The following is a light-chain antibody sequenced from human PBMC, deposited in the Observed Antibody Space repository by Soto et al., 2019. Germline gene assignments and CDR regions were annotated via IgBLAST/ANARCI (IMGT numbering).Light chain of an antibody. Sequence: QSVLTQPPSVSGARGQRVTISCTGNSSNIGAGYDVHWYQQLPGTAPKLLIYGNNKRPSGVPDRFSGSKSGTSASLAITGLQAEDEADYYCQSYDSSLSGAVFGGGTKLTVL. V-gene: IGLV1-40*01. CDR2: GNN. CDR3: QSYDSSLSGAV. J-gene: IGLJ2*01. CDR1: SSNIGAGYD.